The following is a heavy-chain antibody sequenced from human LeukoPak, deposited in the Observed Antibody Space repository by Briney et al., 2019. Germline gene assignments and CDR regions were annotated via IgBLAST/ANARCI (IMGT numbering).Heavy chain of an antibody. J-gene: IGHJ4*02. CDR2: INPHSGNT. D-gene: IGHD3-10*01. V-gene: IGHV1-2*02. CDR1: GYTFTGYY. Sequence: ASVKVSCKASGYTFTGYYMHWVRQAPGQGLEWMGWINPHSGNTNYAQKFQGRVTMTRDTSISTAYMELSRLRSDDTAVYYCARDVFLYYDGSGESPWRQGTPVTVSS. CDR3: ARDVFLYYDGSGESP.